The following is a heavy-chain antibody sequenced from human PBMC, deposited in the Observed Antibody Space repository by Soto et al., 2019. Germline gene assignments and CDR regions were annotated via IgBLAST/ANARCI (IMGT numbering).Heavy chain of an antibody. Sequence: QVQLVQSGAEVKKPGASVKVSCKASGYTFTSYAMHWVRQAPGQRLEWMGWINAGNGNTKYSQKFQGRVTITRDTSASTAYMELSSLRSEDTAVYYCARSGPVTMFLRAPDYWGQGTLVTVSS. D-gene: IGHD4-17*01. J-gene: IGHJ4*02. CDR3: ARSGPVTMFLRAPDY. V-gene: IGHV1-3*01. CDR2: INAGNGNT. CDR1: GYTFTSYA.